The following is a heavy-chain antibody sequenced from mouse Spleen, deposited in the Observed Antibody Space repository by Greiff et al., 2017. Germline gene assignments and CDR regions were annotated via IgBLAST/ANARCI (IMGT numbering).Heavy chain of an antibody. Sequence: EVQLQQSGPVLVKPGASVKMSCKASGYTFTDYYMNWVKQSHGKSLEWIGVINPYNGGTSYNQKFKGKATLTVDKSSSTAYMELNSLTSEDSAVYYCARGGSTTVVGDYWGQGTTLTVSS. D-gene: IGHD1-1*01. J-gene: IGHJ2*01. CDR2: INPYNGGT. V-gene: IGHV1-19*01. CDR1: GYTFTDYY. CDR3: ARGGSTTVVGDY.